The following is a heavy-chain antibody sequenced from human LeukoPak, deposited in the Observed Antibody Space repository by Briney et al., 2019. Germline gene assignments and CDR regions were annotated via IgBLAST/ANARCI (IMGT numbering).Heavy chain of an antibody. Sequence: SETLSLTCSVSGYSISSGYYWGWIRQPPGRGLEWIATIYHSGSTYYNPSLKSRLTVSVDTSKNQFSLKLSSVTAADTAVYYCARLNYYDSSGYCLDYWGQGTLVTVSS. CDR1: GYSISSGYY. J-gene: IGHJ4*02. D-gene: IGHD3-22*01. CDR3: ARLNYYDSSGYCLDY. V-gene: IGHV4-38-2*02. CDR2: IYHSGST.